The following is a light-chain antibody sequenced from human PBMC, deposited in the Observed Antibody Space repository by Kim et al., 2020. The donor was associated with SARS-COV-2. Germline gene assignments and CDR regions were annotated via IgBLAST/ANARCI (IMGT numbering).Light chain of an antibody. CDR2: DAS. CDR3: QQYNNYSWT. Sequence: ASVGDRVTITCRASQSIGKCLAWYQQKPGKAPKLLIYDASTLQCGVPSSFSGSGSGTEFTLTISSLQTDDVATYYCQQYNNYSWTFGQGTKVDIK. CDR1: QSIGKC. J-gene: IGKJ1*01. V-gene: IGKV1-5*01.